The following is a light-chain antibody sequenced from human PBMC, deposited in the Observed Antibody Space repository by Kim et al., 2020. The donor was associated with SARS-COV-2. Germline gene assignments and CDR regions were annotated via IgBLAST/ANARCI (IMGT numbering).Light chain of an antibody. CDR2: DAS. CDR1: QYIINN. J-gene: IGKJ5*01. Sequence: LSPEDRATLSYRASQYIINNLAWYHHKPGQAPRLLIHDASTRATGIPARFSGSGSGTDFTLTISSLQSEDFALYYCQQHNNWPPDLGQGTKVEIK. V-gene: IGKV3D-15*01. CDR3: QQHNNWPPD.